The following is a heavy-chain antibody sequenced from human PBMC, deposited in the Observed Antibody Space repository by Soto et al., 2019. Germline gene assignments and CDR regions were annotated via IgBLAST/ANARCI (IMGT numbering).Heavy chain of an antibody. CDR3: ARGATFADAFDI. Sequence: ASVKVSCKASGYTFTSYYIHWVRQAPGQGLEWMGIINPNSGNTGYAQKFQGRVTMTRNTSISTAYMELSSLRSEDTAVYYCARGATFADAFDIWGQGTMVTVSS. CDR1: GYTFTSYY. V-gene: IGHV1-8*02. J-gene: IGHJ3*02. D-gene: IGHD3-16*01. CDR2: INPNSGNT.